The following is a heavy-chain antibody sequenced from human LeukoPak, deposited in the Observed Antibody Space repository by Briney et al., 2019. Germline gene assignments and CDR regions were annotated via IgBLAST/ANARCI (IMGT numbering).Heavy chain of an antibody. D-gene: IGHD2-2*02. CDR2: IIPIFGTA. J-gene: IGHJ3*02. CDR3: ARGLEGCSSTSCYTNDAFDI. CDR1: GGTFRSYA. Sequence: SVKVSCKASGGTFRSYAISWVRQAPGQGLEWMGGIIPIFGTANYAQKFQGRVTITADESTSTAYMELTSLRSEDTAVYYCARGLEGCSSTSCYTNDAFDIWGQGTVVTVSS. V-gene: IGHV1-69*13.